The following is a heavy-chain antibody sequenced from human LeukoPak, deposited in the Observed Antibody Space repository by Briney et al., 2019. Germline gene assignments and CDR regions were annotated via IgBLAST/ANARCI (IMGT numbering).Heavy chain of an antibody. CDR3: ARDKAEMATIDY. D-gene: IGHD5-24*01. V-gene: IGHV3-21*01. CDR2: ISSSSSYI. Sequence: PGGSLRLSCAASGFTFSSYSMNWVHQAPGKGLEWVSSISSSSSYIYYADSVKGRFTISRDNAKNSLYLQMNSLRAEDTAVYYCARDKAEMATIDYWGQGTLVTVSS. CDR1: GFTFSSYS. J-gene: IGHJ4*02.